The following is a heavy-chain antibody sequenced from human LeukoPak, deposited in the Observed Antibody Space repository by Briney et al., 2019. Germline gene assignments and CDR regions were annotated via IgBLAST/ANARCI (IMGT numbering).Heavy chain of an antibody. CDR2: IYYSGST. J-gene: IGHJ6*03. Sequence: SETLSLTCTVSGGSLSSYSWSWIRQPPGKGLEWIGYIYYSGSTNYNPSLKSRVTISVDTSKNQFTLKLSSVTAADTAVYYCARDLQETYYDFWSGYNYYYYYMDVWGKGTTVTVSS. CDR1: GGSLSSYS. D-gene: IGHD3-3*01. V-gene: IGHV4-59*01. CDR3: ARDLQETYYDFWSGYNYYYYYMDV.